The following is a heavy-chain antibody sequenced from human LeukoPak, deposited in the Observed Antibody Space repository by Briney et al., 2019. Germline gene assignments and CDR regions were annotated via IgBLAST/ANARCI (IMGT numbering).Heavy chain of an antibody. CDR2: ISSSSSYI. CDR3: ARGSGSGSYYPRFDY. J-gene: IGHJ4*02. D-gene: IGHD3-10*01. Sequence: GGSLRLSCAASGFTFSSYSMNWVRQAPGKGLEWVSSISSSSSYIYYADSVKGRFTISRDNAKNSLYLQMNSLRAEDTAVYYCARGSGSGSYYPRFDYWGQGTLVTVSS. CDR1: GFTFSSYS. V-gene: IGHV3-21*01.